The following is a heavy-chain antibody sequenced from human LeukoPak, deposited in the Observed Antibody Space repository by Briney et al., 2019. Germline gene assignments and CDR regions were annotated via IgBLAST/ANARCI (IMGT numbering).Heavy chain of an antibody. CDR1: GFTVSSNY. CDR3: ARGGDGYNFSFDY. D-gene: IGHD5-24*01. V-gene: IGHV3-66*01. J-gene: IGHJ4*02. Sequence: GGSLRLSCAAPGFTVSSNYMSWVRQAPGKGLEWVSVLYSGGVTYYAASVKDRFTISRDNSKNTLYLQMNSLRAEDTAVYYCARGGDGYNFSFDYWGQGTLVTVSS. CDR2: LYSGGVT.